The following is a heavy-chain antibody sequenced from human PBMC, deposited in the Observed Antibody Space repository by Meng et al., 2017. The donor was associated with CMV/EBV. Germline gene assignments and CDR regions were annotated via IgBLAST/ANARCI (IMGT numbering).Heavy chain of an antibody. J-gene: IGHJ6*02. V-gene: IGHV3-21*01. CDR3: AREGRRAHGMDV. Sequence: GGSLRLSCAASGFTFSSYSMNWVRQAPGKGLEWVSSISSSSSYIYYADSVKGLFTISRDNAKNSLYLQMNSLRAEDTAVYYCAREGRRAHGMDVWGQGTTVTVSS. CDR2: ISSSSSYI. CDR1: GFTFSSYS.